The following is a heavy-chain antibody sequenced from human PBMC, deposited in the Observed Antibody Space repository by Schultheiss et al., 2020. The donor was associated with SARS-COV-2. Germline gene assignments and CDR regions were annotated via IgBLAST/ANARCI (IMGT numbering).Heavy chain of an antibody. CDR2: ISGSGGST. V-gene: IGHV3-11*06. Sequence: GESLKISCAASGFTFSDYYMSWIRQAPGKGLEWVSAISGSGGSTSYADSVKGRFTISRDNAKNTLYLQMNSLRAEDTAVYYCARLADYDFWSGTYYYYYYMDVWGKGTTVTVSS. CDR3: ARLADYDFWSGTYYYYYYMDV. D-gene: IGHD3-3*01. CDR1: GFTFSDYY. J-gene: IGHJ6*03.